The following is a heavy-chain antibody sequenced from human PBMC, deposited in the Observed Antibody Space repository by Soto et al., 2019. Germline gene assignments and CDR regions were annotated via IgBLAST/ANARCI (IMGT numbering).Heavy chain of an antibody. Sequence: SETLSLTCAVYGESFSGYYWTWVRQPPGKGLEWIGYVHFSGSTTYNPSLAPRLNISFDMSKSQVYLQLTSVTAADTAVYYCARFGAAAAHDDNWGRGVLVTVS. D-gene: IGHD6-13*01. J-gene: IGHJ4*01. CDR1: GESFSGYY. CDR3: ARFGAAAAHDDN. V-gene: IGHV4-34*10. CDR2: VHFSGST.